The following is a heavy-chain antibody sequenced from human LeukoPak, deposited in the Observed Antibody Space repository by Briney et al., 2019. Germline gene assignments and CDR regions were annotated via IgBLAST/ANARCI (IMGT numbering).Heavy chain of an antibody. CDR2: IYPGDSDT. D-gene: IGHD1-26*01. V-gene: IGHV5-51*01. CDR3: ARVDPGVGAASGGAFDI. Sequence: GESLKISCKGSGYSFTSYWIGWVRQMPGKGLEWMGIIYPGDSDTRYSPPFQGQVTISADKSISTAYLRWSSLKASDTAMYYCARVDPGVGAASGGAFDIWGQGTMVTVSS. CDR1: GYSFTSYW. J-gene: IGHJ3*02.